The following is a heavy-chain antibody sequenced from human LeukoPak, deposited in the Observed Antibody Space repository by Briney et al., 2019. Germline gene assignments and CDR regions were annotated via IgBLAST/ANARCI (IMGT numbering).Heavy chain of an antibody. CDR3: ARDLAYYDFWSGYYQPYFTLDY. D-gene: IGHD3-3*01. J-gene: IGHJ4*02. CDR2: IYYSGST. V-gene: IGHV4-59*12. Sequence: PSETLSLTCTVSGGSISSYYWSWIRQPPGKGLEWIGYIYYSGSTNYNPSLKSRVTISVDTSKNQFSLKLSSVTAADTAVYYCARDLAYYDFWSGYYQPYFTLDYWGQGTLVTVSS. CDR1: GGSISSYY.